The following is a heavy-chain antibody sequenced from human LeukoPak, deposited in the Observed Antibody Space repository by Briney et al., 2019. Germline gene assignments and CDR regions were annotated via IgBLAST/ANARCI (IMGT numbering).Heavy chain of an antibody. CDR2: ISSSSSYI. J-gene: IGHJ3*01. CDR1: GFTFSSYS. D-gene: IGHD6-19*01. Sequence: GGSLRLSCAASGFTFSSYSMNWVRQAPGKGLEWVSSISSSSSYIYYADSVKGRFTISRDNAKNSLYLQMNSLRAEGTAVYYCARDRGSSGCLPWGQGTMVTVSS. V-gene: IGHV3-21*01. CDR3: ARDRGSSGCLP.